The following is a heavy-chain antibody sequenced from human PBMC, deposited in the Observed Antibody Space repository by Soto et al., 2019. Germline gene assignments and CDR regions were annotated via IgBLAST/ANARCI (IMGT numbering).Heavy chain of an antibody. D-gene: IGHD3-22*01. J-gene: IGHJ3*02. CDR2: ISGSGNKT. V-gene: IGHV3-23*01. Sequence: GGSLRLSCAASGFSFSPYAMSWVRQAPGKGLEWVSGISGSGNKTYYADSVKGRFTISRDNSKDTLYLQMNSLRSEDTAVYYCARDSTLSYYDSSGYYYGSRVDAFDIWGQGTMVTV. CDR3: ARDSTLSYYDSSGYYYGSRVDAFDI. CDR1: GFSFSPYA.